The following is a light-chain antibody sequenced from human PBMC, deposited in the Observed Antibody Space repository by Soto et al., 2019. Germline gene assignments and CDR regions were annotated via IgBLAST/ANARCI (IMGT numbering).Light chain of an antibody. J-gene: IGKJ1*01. V-gene: IGKV1-27*01. CDR3: QKYNSAPRT. CDR1: QGISNL. Sequence: DIQMTQSPSSLSASVGDRVTITCRASQGISNLLAGFHQKPGKVPKLLIYTASTLQSGVPSRFSGSGSGTDFTLTISSLQPEDVATYYCQKYNSAPRTFGQGTKVDIK. CDR2: TAS.